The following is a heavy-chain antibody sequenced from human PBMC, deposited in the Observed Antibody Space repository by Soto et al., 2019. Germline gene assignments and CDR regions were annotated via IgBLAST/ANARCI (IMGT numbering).Heavy chain of an antibody. CDR1: GGSISSSSYY. Sequence: SETLSLTCTVSGGSISSSSYYWGWIRQPPGKGLEWIGNIYYSGSTYYNPSLKSRVTISVDTSKNQFSLKLSSVTAADTAVYYCARHPSTNWNYLLFDYWGQGTLVTVSS. V-gene: IGHV4-39*01. D-gene: IGHD1-7*01. J-gene: IGHJ4*02. CDR3: ARHPSTNWNYLLFDY. CDR2: IYYSGST.